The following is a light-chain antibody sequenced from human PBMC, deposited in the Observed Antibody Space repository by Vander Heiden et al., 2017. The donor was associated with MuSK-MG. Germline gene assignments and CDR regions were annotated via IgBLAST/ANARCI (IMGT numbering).Light chain of an antibody. Sequence: QSALTQPASVSGSPGQSITISCTGTSSDVGGYNYVSWYQQHPGKAPKRIIYDVSNRPSGVSNRFSGSKSGNTASLTISGLQAEDEADYYCSSYTSSSTLFGGGTKLTVL. CDR2: DVS. CDR3: SSYTSSSTL. CDR1: SSDVGGYNY. J-gene: IGLJ2*01. V-gene: IGLV2-14*01.